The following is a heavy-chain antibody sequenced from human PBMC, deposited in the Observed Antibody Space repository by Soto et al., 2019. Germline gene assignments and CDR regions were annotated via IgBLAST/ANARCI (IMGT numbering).Heavy chain of an antibody. V-gene: IGHV4-34*01. J-gene: IGHJ4*01. Sequence: QVQLQQWGAGLLKPSETLSLTCAVYGGSFSGYYWNWIRQPPGKGLEWIGEINHSGSTNYNPSLKSRVTISVDTSKNQFSLKLSSVTAADTAVYYCARVLYGSGSYMIDYWGHGTLVTVSS. CDR1: GGSFSGYY. CDR3: ARVLYGSGSYMIDY. CDR2: INHSGST. D-gene: IGHD3-10*01.